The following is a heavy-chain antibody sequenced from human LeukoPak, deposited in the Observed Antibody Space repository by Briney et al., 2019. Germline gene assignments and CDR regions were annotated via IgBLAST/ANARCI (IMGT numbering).Heavy chain of an antibody. CDR3: ARAVEYYYYGMDV. CDR1: GFTVSSNY. V-gene: IGHV3-53*01. D-gene: IGHD6-19*01. J-gene: IGHJ6*04. Sequence: GGSLRLSCAASGFTVSSNYMSWVRQAPGKGLEWVSVIYSGGSTYYADSVKGRFTISGDNSKNTLYLQMNSLRAEDTAVYYCARAVEYYYYGMDVWGKGTTVTVSS. CDR2: IYSGGST.